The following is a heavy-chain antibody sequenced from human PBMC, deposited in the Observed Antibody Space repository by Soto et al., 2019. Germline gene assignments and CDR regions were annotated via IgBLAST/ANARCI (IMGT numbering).Heavy chain of an antibody. D-gene: IGHD3-22*01. J-gene: IGHJ6*02. CDR3: ARRLYYDSSGFEGGGMDV. CDR1: GGSISSSSYY. Sequence: PSETLSLTCTVSGGSISSSSYYWGWIRQPPGKGQEWIGSIYNSGSTYYNPSLKSRVTISVDTSKNQFSLKLSSVTAADTAVYYCARRLYYDSSGFEGGGMDVWGQGTTVT. CDR2: IYNSGST. V-gene: IGHV4-39*01.